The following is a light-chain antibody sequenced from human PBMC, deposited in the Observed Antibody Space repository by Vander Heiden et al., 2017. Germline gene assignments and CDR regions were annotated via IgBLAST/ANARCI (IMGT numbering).Light chain of an antibody. CDR3: QQYNNWPPWT. V-gene: IGKV3-15*01. J-gene: IGKJ1*01. CDR2: GAS. Sequence: EIVMTQSPATQSVSPGERATLSCRASQSVSSNLAWYQQKPGQAPRLLIYGASTRATGIPASFSGSGSGTEFTLTISSLQSEDFAVYYCQQYNNWPPWTFGQGTKVEIK. CDR1: QSVSSN.